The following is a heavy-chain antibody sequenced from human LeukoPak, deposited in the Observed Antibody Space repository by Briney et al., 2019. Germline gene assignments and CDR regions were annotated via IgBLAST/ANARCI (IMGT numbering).Heavy chain of an antibody. D-gene: IGHD3-22*01. CDR3: ATDQNYYDSSGSAGFDP. Sequence: ASVKVSCKVSGYTLTELSMHWVRQAPGKGLEWVGSFDPEDGETIYAQKFQGRVTMTEDTSTDTAYMELSSLRSEDTAVYYCATDQNYYDSSGSAGFDPWGQGTLVTVSS. J-gene: IGHJ5*02. V-gene: IGHV1-24*01. CDR1: GYTLTELS. CDR2: FDPEDGET.